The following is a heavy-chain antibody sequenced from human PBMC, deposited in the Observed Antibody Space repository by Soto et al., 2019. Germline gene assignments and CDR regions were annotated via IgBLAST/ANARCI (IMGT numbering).Heavy chain of an antibody. CDR3: ARAGDSKDNHCTNGVCYPYFDY. CDR1: GGSFSGYY. J-gene: IGHJ4*02. D-gene: IGHD2-8*01. Sequence: LSLTCAVYGGSFSGYYWSWIRQPPGKGLEWIGEINHSGSTNYNPSLKSRVTISVDTSKNQFSLKLSSVTAADTAVYYCARAGDSKDNHCTNGVCYPYFDYWGQGTLVTVSS. CDR2: INHSGST. V-gene: IGHV4-34*01.